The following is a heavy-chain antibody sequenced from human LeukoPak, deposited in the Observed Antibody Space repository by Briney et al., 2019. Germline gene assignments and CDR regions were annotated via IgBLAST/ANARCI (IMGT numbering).Heavy chain of an antibody. CDR2: INSDGSST. CDR3: ARDGIAAAGQYYCYGMDV. CDR1: GFTFSSYW. Sequence: GGSLRLSCAASGFTFSSYWMHWVRQAPGKGLVWVSRINSDGSSTYYADSVKGRFTISRDNSKNTLYLQMNSLRAEDTAVYYCARDGIAAAGQYYCYGMDVWGQGTTVTVSS. V-gene: IGHV3-74*01. J-gene: IGHJ6*02. D-gene: IGHD6-13*01.